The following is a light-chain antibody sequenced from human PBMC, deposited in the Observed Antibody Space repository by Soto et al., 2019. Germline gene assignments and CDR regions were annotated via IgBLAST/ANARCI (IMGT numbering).Light chain of an antibody. CDR2: EVN. Sequence: QSALTQPASVSGSPRQSITISCTGASSDVGSYTYVSWYQQHPGKAPKLMIYEVNNRPSGVSNRFSGSKSGNTASLTISGLQAEDEADYYCSSYTRSSTLYVFGTGTKSPS. J-gene: IGLJ1*01. CDR3: SSYTRSSTLYV. CDR1: SSDVGSYTY. V-gene: IGLV2-14*01.